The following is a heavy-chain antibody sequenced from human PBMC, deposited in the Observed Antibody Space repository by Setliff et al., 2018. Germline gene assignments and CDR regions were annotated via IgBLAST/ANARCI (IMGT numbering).Heavy chain of an antibody. CDR3: ARNPASGAYYSSRPFHFDY. V-gene: IGHV4-59*08. Sequence: SETLSLTCSVAGGSMSNYFWSWVRRPPGKGLEWIGFXXXXXXXXXXXXXXXXVXXXVDTXXXQFSLRLTSVTAADTAIYYCARNPASGAYYSSRPFHFDYWGQGALVTVSS. CDR1: GGSMSNYF. J-gene: IGHJ4*02. D-gene: IGHD3-22*01. CDR2: XXXXXXX.